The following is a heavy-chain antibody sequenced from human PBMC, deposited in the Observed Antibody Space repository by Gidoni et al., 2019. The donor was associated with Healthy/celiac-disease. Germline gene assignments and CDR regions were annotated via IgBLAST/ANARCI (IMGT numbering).Heavy chain of an antibody. CDR3: ASWDPTTGTTSYYYGMDV. J-gene: IGHJ6*02. V-gene: IGHV1-69*01. CDR1: GGTFSSYA. Sequence: QVQLVQSGAEVKKPGSSVKVSCKASGGTFSSYAISWVRQAPGQGLEWMGGIIPIFGTANYAQKFQGRVTITADESTSTAYMELSSLRSEDTAVYYCASWDPTTGTTSYYYGMDVWGQGTTVTVSS. D-gene: IGHD1-7*01. CDR2: IIPIFGTA.